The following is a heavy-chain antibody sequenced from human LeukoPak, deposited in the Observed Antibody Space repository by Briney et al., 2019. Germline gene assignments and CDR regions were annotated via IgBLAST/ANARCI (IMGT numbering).Heavy chain of an antibody. D-gene: IGHD3-10*01. J-gene: IGHJ4*02. CDR1: GFAFSSYA. V-gene: IGHV3-30-3*01. CDR3: ARDSRSYSTGTEY. CDR2: ISYDGSNQ. Sequence: GGSLRLSCAASGFAFSSYAMHWVRQAPGKGLEWVAAISYDGSNQYFVDSVKGRFTISRDNSRNTLYLQMNSLRPEDTALYYCARDSRSYSTGTEYWGQGTLVTVSS.